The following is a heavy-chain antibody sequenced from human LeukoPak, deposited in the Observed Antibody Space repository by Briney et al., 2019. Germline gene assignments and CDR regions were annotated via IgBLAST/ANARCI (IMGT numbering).Heavy chain of an antibody. CDR2: INHSGST. CDR3: ARGGIAVAGPFDY. V-gene: IGHV4-34*01. D-gene: IGHD6-19*01. CDR1: GGSFSGYY. J-gene: IGHJ4*02. Sequence: SETLSLTCAVYGGSFSGYYWSWIRQPPGKGLEWIGEINHSGSTNYNPSLKSRVTISVGTSKNQFSLKLSSVTAADTAVYYCARGGIAVAGPFDYWGQGTLVTVSS.